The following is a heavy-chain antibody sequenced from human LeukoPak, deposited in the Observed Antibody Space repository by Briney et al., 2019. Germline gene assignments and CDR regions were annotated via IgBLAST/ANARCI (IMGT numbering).Heavy chain of an antibody. D-gene: IGHD6-13*01. J-gene: IGHJ4*02. V-gene: IGHV3-74*01. Sequence: GGSLRLSCAASGFSFTSYWMHWVRQAPGKGLVWVSRINTDGSITSYADSVKGRFTISRDTAKDTPYLQMNSLRAEDTAIYYCARVAGGTTFDYWGQGARVTVSS. CDR2: INTDGSIT. CDR3: ARVAGGTTFDY. CDR1: GFSFTSYW.